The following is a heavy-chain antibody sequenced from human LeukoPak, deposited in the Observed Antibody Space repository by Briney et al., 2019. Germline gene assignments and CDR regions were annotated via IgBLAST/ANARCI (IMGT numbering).Heavy chain of an antibody. V-gene: IGHV4-31*03. CDR2: IYYSGST. J-gene: IGHJ6*02. D-gene: IGHD2-2*01. CDR1: GGSISSGGYY. Sequence: PSQTLSLTCTVPGGSISSGGYYWSGIRQPPGKGLEWIGYIYYSGSTYYHPSLKSRVTISVDTSKNQFSLKLSSVTAADTAVYYCARQVPAAHYYYYYGMDVWGQGTTVTVSS. CDR3: ARQVPAAHYYYYYGMDV.